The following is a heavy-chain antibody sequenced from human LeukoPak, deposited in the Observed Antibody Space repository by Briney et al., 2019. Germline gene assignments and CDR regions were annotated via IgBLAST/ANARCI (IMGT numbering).Heavy chain of an antibody. Sequence: GGSLRLSCAASGFTFNSYNMNWVRQAPGKGLEWISYISSGSSTIYYAEPVKGRFTISRDNAKNSLYLQMNSLRAEDTAVYYCARDLNPLGGVIADYWGQGALVSVSS. CDR1: GFTFNSYN. V-gene: IGHV3-48*01. CDR3: ARDLNPLGGVIADY. J-gene: IGHJ4*02. D-gene: IGHD3-16*02. CDR2: ISSGSSTI.